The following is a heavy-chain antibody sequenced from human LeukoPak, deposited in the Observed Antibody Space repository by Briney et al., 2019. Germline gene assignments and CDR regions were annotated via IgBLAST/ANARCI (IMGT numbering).Heavy chain of an antibody. V-gene: IGHV3-23*01. CDR3: ANFVDTSMGGNDY. Sequence: GGSLRLSCAASGFTFSTYAMSWVRQAPGKGLEWVSGIIGSGGSTDYADSVKGRFTISRDNSKNTLYLQMNSLRAEDTALYYCANFVDTSMGGNDYWGQGTLVTVSS. D-gene: IGHD5-18*01. CDR2: IIGSGGST. J-gene: IGHJ4*02. CDR1: GFTFSTYA.